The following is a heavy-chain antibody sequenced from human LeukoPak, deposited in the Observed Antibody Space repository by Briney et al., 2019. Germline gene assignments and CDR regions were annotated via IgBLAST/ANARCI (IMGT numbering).Heavy chain of an antibody. CDR2: IGTSGDT. CDR1: GFTFSSHD. Sequence: GGSLRLSCAASGFTFSSHDMHWVRQATGKGLEWVSVIGTSGDTYYAGSVKGRFTISRENAKNSLYLQMNSLTAGDTAVYFCSRVGSSGWPNYFDSWGQGTLVTVSS. D-gene: IGHD6-19*01. CDR3: SRVGSSGWPNYFDS. J-gene: IGHJ4*02. V-gene: IGHV3-13*04.